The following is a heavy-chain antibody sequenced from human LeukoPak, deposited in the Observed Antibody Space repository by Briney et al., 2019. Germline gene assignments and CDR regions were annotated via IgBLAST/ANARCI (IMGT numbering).Heavy chain of an antibody. V-gene: IGHV3-74*01. D-gene: IGHD1-26*01. CDR1: GFTFSSYW. CDR3: ARFHVGSYHADY. CDR2: INTDGSST. Sequence: AGGSLRLSCAASGFTFSSYWMHWVRQAPGKGLVWVSRINTDGSSTSYADSVKGRFTISRDNAKNTLYLQMNSLRAEDTAVYYCARFHVGSYHADYWGQGTLVTVSS. J-gene: IGHJ4*02.